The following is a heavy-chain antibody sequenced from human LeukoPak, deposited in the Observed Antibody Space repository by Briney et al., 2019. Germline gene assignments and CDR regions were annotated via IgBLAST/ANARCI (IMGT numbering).Heavy chain of an antibody. CDR2: IAEDGSIE. CDR3: AKDRETTSSGTFDS. CDR1: GFTFSSYG. Sequence: PGGSLRLSCAASGFTFSSYGMHYVRQAPGKGLEWVAFIAEDGSIEKYTDSVKGRFTISRDNSNNTLYLRMNSLRAEDTGVYYCAKDRETTSSGTFDSWGQGTLVTVSS. D-gene: IGHD1-1*01. J-gene: IGHJ4*02. V-gene: IGHV3-30*18.